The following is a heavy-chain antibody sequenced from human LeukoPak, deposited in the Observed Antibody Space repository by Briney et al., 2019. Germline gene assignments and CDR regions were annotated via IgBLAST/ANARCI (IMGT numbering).Heavy chain of an antibody. J-gene: IGHJ4*02. Sequence: GGSLRLSCAASGFTFDGYAMHWVRQAPGKGLEWVSGISWNSGSIGYADSVKGRFTISRDNAKNSLYLQMNSLRAEDTALYYCAKDRGSGWFQEFDYWGQGTLVTVSS. CDR2: ISWNSGSI. CDR1: GFTFDGYA. V-gene: IGHV3-9*01. D-gene: IGHD6-19*01. CDR3: AKDRGSGWFQEFDY.